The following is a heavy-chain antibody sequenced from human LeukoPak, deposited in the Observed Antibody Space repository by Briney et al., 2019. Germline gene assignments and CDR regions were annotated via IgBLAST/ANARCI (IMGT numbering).Heavy chain of an antibody. CDR2: INPNGADT. V-gene: IGHV1-2*02. Sequence: GASVKVSCKASGYTFTGYYMHWVQQAPGQRLEWMGWINPNGADTNYAQKFQGRVTMTRDTSISTAYMELSRLRSDDTALYYCARDFMGLLPPSYYFDYWGQGTLVTVSS. D-gene: IGHD1-26*01. CDR1: GYTFTGYY. J-gene: IGHJ4*02. CDR3: ARDFMGLLPPSYYFDY.